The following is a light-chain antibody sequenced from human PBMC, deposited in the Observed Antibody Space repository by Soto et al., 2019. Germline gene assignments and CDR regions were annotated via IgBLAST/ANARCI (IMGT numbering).Light chain of an antibody. J-gene: IGLJ1*01. Sequence: QSALTQPASVSGSPGQSITISCTGTSSDVGGYNYVSWYQQHPGKAPKLMIYDVSNRPSGVSNRFSGSKSGNTASLTISGPQAEDEADYYCSSYTSSILYVFGTGTKVTVL. CDR2: DVS. CDR1: SSDVGGYNY. CDR3: SSYTSSILYV. V-gene: IGLV2-14*01.